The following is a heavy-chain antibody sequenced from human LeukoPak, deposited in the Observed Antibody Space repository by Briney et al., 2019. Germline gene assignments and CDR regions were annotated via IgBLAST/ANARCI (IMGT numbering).Heavy chain of an antibody. CDR1: GYTLTELS. Sequence: GASVKVSCKVSGYTLTELSMHRVRQAPGKGLEWMGGFDPEDGETIYAQKFQGRVTMTEDTSTDTAYMELSSLRSEDTAVYYCATNTYYYDSSGYYKFDYWGQGTLSPSPQ. J-gene: IGHJ4*02. D-gene: IGHD3-22*01. CDR3: ATNTYYYDSSGYYKFDY. CDR2: FDPEDGET. V-gene: IGHV1-24*01.